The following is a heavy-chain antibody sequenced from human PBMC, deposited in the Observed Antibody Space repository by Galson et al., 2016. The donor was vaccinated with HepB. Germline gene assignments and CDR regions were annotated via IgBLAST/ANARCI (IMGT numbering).Heavy chain of an antibody. CDR3: ARDDQIVGRRIVY. Sequence: SLRLSCAASGFIVNHNYMHWVRQAPGRGLEWVAVIYNGTATFYADSVKGQFTISRANSKNTVYLQMDSLRVEDTATYWCARDDQIVGRRIVYWGQGVLVTVS. CDR2: IYNGTAT. V-gene: IGHV3-53*01. CDR1: GFIVNHNY. J-gene: IGHJ4*02. D-gene: IGHD2-15*01.